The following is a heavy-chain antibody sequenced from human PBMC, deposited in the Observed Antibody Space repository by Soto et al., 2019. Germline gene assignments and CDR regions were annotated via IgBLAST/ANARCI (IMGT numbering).Heavy chain of an antibody. CDR2: ISGSGGST. V-gene: IGHV3-23*01. CDR3: AKEAQQLVRFYYYYGMDV. CDR1: GLPFSSYA. Sequence: GGSLRLSCAASGLPFSSYAMSWVRRAPGKGLEWVSAISGSGGSTYYADSVKGRFTISRDNSKNTLYLQMNSLRAEDTAVYYCAKEAQQLVRFYYYYGMDVWGQGTTVTVSS. J-gene: IGHJ6*02. D-gene: IGHD6-13*01.